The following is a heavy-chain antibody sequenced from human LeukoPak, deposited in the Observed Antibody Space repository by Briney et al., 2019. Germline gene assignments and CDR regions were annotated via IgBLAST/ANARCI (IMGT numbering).Heavy chain of an antibody. CDR1: GYTFTSYG. V-gene: IGHV1-18*01. CDR3: ARKIPSYCSSTSCYTYFDY. J-gene: IGHJ4*02. D-gene: IGHD2-2*02. Sequence: ASVKVSCKASGYTFTSYGISWVRQAPGQGLERMGWISAYNGNTNYAQKLQGRVTMTTDTSTSTAYMELRSLRSDDTAVYYCARKIPSYCSSTSCYTYFDYWGQGTLVTVSS. CDR2: ISAYNGNT.